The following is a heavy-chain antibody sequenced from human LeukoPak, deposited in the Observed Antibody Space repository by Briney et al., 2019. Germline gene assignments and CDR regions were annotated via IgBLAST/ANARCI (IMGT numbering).Heavy chain of an antibody. CDR1: GYIFSDYY. CDR3: ARGAEAETSPLDY. CDR2: NNPKTGAA. J-gene: IGHJ4*02. V-gene: IGHV1-2*02. Sequence: ASVKVSCKASGYIFSDYYMHWVRQAPGQGLEWLGWNNPKTGAADYAQQFRGRITMTRDTSINTDYMEMKRVTSDDTAVYYCARGAEAETSPLDYWGQGTLVTVSS. D-gene: IGHD6-13*01.